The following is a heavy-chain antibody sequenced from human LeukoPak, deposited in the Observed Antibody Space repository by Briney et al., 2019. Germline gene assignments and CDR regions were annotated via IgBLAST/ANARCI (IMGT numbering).Heavy chain of an antibody. V-gene: IGHV1-3*02. CDR1: GYTFTSYA. J-gene: IGHJ6*03. Sequence: ASVKVSCKASGYTFTSYAMHWVRQAPGQRLEWMGWSNAGNGNTKYSQEFQGRVTITRDTSASTAYMELSSLRSEDTAVYYCAATPDTAMVRTYYYYYMDVWGKGTTVTVSS. CDR3: AATPDTAMVRTYYYYYMDV. D-gene: IGHD5-18*01. CDR2: SNAGNGNT.